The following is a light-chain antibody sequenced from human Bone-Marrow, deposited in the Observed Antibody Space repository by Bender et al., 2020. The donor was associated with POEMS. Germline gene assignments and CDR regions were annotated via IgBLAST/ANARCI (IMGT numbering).Light chain of an antibody. Sequence: SYELTQPPSVSVSPGQTATITCSGEKLGEEYACWYQQKPGQAPVLVIYQDTKRPSGIPERFSGCTSGNTASLTISGTQTMDEDDYYCQSWGSNTAVFGGGTKLTVL. CDR3: QSWGSNTAV. CDR1: KLGEEY. CDR2: QDT. J-gene: IGLJ2*01. V-gene: IGLV3-1*01.